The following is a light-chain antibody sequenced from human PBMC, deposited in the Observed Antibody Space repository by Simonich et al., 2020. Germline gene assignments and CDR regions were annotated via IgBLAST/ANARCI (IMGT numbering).Light chain of an antibody. CDR3: QQYYSTPWT. CDR1: QSVLYSSKNKNY. J-gene: IGKJ1*01. Sequence: DIVMTQSPDSLAVSLGERATINCKSSQSVLYSSKNKNYLTWYQQKPGQPPKMLIYWASTRESGVPDRFSGGGSGTDFTLTISSLQAEDVAVYYCQQYYSTPWTFGQGTKVEIK. CDR2: WAS. V-gene: IGKV4-1*01.